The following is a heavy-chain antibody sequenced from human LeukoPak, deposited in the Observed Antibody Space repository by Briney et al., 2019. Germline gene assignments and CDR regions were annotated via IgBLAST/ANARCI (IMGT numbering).Heavy chain of an antibody. CDR2: ISSSSSYI. CDR3: ARDMRTDYDSSGYYYGRYYYYMDV. J-gene: IGHJ6*03. Sequence: GGSLRLSCAASGFTVSSNYMSWVRQAPGKGLEWVSSISSSSSYIYYADSVKGRFTISRDNAKNSLYLQMNSLRAEDTAVYYCARDMRTDYDSSGYYYGRYYYYMDVWGKGTTVTVSS. V-gene: IGHV3-21*01. D-gene: IGHD3-22*01. CDR1: GFTVSSNY.